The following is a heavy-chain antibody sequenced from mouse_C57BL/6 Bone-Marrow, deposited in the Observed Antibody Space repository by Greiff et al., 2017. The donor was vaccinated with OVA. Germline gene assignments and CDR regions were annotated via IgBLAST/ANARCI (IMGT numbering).Heavy chain of an antibody. Sequence: EVKLMESGGGLVQPGGSMKLSCVASGFTFSNYWMNWVRQSPEKGLEWVAQIRLKSDNYATHYAESVKGRFTISRDDSKSSVYLQMNNLRAEDTGIYYCTARVTTVGATVDYWGQGTTLTVSS. CDR2: IRLKSDNYAT. CDR3: TARVTTVGATVDY. J-gene: IGHJ2*01. CDR1: GFTFSNYW. D-gene: IGHD1-1*01. V-gene: IGHV6-3*01.